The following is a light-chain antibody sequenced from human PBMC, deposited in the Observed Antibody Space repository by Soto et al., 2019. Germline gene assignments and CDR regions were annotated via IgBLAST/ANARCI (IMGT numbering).Light chain of an antibody. CDR3: QKYNSALFT. CDR1: QGISNY. V-gene: IGKV1-27*01. Sequence: DIQMTQSPSSLSASVGDRVTITCRASQGISNYLAWYQQKPGKVPKLLIYAASTLQSGVPSRFSGSGSGTVFTLTISSLQAEDVATYYCQKYNSALFTFGPGTKVDIK. J-gene: IGKJ3*01. CDR2: AAS.